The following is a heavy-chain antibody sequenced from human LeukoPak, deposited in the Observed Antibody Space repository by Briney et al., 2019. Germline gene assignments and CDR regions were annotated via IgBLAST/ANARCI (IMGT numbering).Heavy chain of an antibody. J-gene: IGHJ4*02. CDR3: ARDLTY. CDR1: GHTFTSYG. V-gene: IGHV1-18*01. Sequence: ASVKVSCKASGHTFTSYGIIWVRQAPGQGLEWMGWISAYNGNTDYSQNLQGRVTMTTDTSTNTAYMELRSLRSDDTAVYYCARDLTYWGQGTLVTVSS. CDR2: ISAYNGNT.